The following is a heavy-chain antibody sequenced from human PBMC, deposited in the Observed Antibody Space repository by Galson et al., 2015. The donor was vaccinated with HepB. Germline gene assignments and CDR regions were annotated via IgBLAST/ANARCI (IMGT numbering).Heavy chain of an antibody. D-gene: IGHD1-26*01. CDR1: GGSISSYY. V-gene: IGHV4-59*08. J-gene: IGHJ2*01. CDR2: IYYSGST. CDR3: AGQIVGATRNWYFDL. Sequence: ETLSLTCTVSGGSISSYYWSWIRQPPWKGLEWIGYIYYSGSTNYNPSLKSRVTISVDTSKNQFSLKLSSVTAADTAVYYCAGQIVGATRNWYFDLWGRGTLVTVSS.